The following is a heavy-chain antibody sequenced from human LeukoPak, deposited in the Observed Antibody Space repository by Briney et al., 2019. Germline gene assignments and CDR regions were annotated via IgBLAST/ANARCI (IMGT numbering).Heavy chain of an antibody. Sequence: ASVKVSCKASGYTFTGYYMHWVRQAPGQGLEWMGWINPNSGGTNYAQKFQGRVTMTRDTSISTAYMELSRLRSDDTAVYYCARGYCSSTSCYFLHYYYYGMDVWGQGTTVTVPS. V-gene: IGHV1-2*02. CDR2: INPNSGGT. D-gene: IGHD2-2*01. J-gene: IGHJ6*02. CDR1: GYTFTGYY. CDR3: ARGYCSSTSCYFLHYYYYGMDV.